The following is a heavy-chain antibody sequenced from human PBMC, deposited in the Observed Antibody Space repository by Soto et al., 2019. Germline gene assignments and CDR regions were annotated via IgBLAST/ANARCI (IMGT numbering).Heavy chain of an antibody. CDR1: GFSVSNNY. J-gene: IGHJ3*01. Sequence: QLVESGGGLVQPGGSLRLSCAASGFSVSNNYMKWVRQAPGKGLEWVSLIYSGGSTYYADSVNGRFTISRDNSKNTLFLQMNSRRVEDTAVYYCARDRGYRWGQGTMVTVSS. CDR3: ARDRGYR. D-gene: IGHD5-12*01. V-gene: IGHV3-66*01. CDR2: IYSGGST.